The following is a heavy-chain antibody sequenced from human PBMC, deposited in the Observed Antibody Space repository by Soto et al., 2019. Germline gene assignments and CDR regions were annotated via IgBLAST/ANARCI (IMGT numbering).Heavy chain of an antibody. V-gene: IGHV4-31*03. CDR1: GGSISSGGYY. Sequence: SETLSLTCTVSGGSISSGGYYWSWIRQHPGKGLEWIGYIYYSGSTYYNPSLKSRVTISVDTSKNQFSLKLSSVTAADTAVYYCARDRGGNYYDSTGLDYWGQGTLVTVSS. D-gene: IGHD3-22*01. J-gene: IGHJ4*02. CDR3: ARDRGGNYYDSTGLDY. CDR2: IYYSGST.